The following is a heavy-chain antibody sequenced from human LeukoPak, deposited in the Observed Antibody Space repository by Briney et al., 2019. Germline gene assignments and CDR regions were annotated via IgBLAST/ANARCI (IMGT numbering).Heavy chain of an antibody. V-gene: IGHV4-38-2*02. D-gene: IGHD2-2*01. Sequence: SETLSLTCTVSGYSISSGYYWGWIRQPPGKGLEWIGGIYHSGSTYYNPSLKSRVTISVDTSKNQFSLKLRSVTAADTAMYYCARVKRKYQLLKPLHETPSHYFDYWGQGTLVTVSS. CDR2: IYHSGST. CDR3: ARVKRKYQLLKPLHETPSHYFDY. J-gene: IGHJ4*02. CDR1: GYSISSGYY.